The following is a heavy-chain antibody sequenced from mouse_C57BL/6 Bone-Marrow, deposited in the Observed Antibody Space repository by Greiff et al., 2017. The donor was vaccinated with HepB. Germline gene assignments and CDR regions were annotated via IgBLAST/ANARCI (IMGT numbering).Heavy chain of an antibody. D-gene: IGHD1-1*01. CDR1: GYTFTSYW. V-gene: IGHV1-64*01. CDR3: AIFIGYYLDY. Sequence: VQLQQPGAEMVKPGDSVKLSCKASGYTFTSYWMHWVKQRPGQGLEWIGMIHPNSGSTNYNEKFKSKDTLTVDKSSSTAYMQLSSLTSEDSAVYYCAIFIGYYLDYWGQITTLTVSS. J-gene: IGHJ2*01. CDR2: IHPNSGST.